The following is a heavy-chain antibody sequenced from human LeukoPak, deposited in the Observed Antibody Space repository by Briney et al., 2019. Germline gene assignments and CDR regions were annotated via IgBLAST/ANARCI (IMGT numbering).Heavy chain of an antibody. CDR2: ISGDRGST. Sequence: GGSLRLSCAASGFTFDDYAMHWVRQAPGKGLEWVSLISGDRGSTYYADSVKGRITISRDNSKNSLYLQMNSLRTEDTALYYCVTHSFDYWGQGTLVTVSS. V-gene: IGHV3-43*02. CDR1: GFTFDDYA. J-gene: IGHJ4*02. CDR3: VTHSFDY.